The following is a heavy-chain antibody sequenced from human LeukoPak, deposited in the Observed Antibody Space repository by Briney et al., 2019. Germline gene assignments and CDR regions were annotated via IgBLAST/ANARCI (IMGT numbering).Heavy chain of an antibody. D-gene: IGHD1-26*01. CDR1: GDSVSSNSAT. CDR2: TYYRSKWYN. V-gene: IGHV6-1*01. J-gene: IGHJ4*02. Sequence: SQTLSLTCAISGDSVSSNSATWSWIRQSPSRGLEWLGRTYYRSKWYNDYAVSVKSRITINPDTSKNQFSLQLNSATPEDTAVYYCARGGTYFDYWGQGTLVTVSS. CDR3: ARGGTYFDY.